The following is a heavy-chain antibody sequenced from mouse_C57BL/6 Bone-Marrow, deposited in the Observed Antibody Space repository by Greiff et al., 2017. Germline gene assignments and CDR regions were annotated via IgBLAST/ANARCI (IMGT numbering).Heavy chain of an antibody. CDR1: GYTFTSYW. Sequence: QVQLQQPGAELVKPGASVKLSCKASGYTFTSYWMQWVKQRPGQGLEWIGEIDPSDSYTNYNQKFKGKATLTVDTSSSTAYMQLSSLTSEDSAVYYCARSGHLWGQGTLVTVSA. CDR2: IDPSDSYT. J-gene: IGHJ3*01. V-gene: IGHV1-50*01. D-gene: IGHD3-1*01. CDR3: ARSGHL.